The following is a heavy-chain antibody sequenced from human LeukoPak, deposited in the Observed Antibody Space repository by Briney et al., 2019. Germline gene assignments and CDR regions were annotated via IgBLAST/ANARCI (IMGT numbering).Heavy chain of an antibody. CDR3: ARVTMIALSPGYMDV. Sequence: ASVKVSCKASGGTFSSYAISWVRQAPGQGLEWMGGIIPIFGTANYAQKFQGRVTITTDESTSTAYMELSSLRSEDTAVYYCARVTMIALSPGYMDVWGKGTTVTVSS. CDR1: GGTFSSYA. V-gene: IGHV1-69*05. CDR2: IIPIFGTA. D-gene: IGHD3-22*01. J-gene: IGHJ6*03.